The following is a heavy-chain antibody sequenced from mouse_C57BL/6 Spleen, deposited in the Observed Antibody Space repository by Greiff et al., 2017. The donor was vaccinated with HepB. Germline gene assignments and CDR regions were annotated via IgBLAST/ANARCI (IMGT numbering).Heavy chain of an antibody. CDR1: GFTFSSYA. D-gene: IGHD2-2*01. J-gene: IGHJ2*01. Sequence: EVQRVESGGGLVKPGGSLKLSCAASGFTFSSYAMSWVRQTPEKRLEWVATISDGGSYTYYPDNVKGRFTISRDNAKNNLYLQMSHLKSEDTAMYYCARDGYDLYFDYWGQGTTLTVSS. CDR2: ISDGGSYT. CDR3: ARDGYDLYFDY. V-gene: IGHV5-4*01.